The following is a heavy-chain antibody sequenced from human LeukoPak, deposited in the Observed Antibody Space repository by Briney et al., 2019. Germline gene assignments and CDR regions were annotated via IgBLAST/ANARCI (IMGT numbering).Heavy chain of an antibody. D-gene: IGHD3-3*01. CDR2: VYYTGST. CDR3: ARPGYDFWSGYVDY. Sequence: PSETLSLTCTVSAGSVTNGDYYWSWLRQPPGKALEWIGFVYYTGSTYYTPSLKSRVTISVDTSKNQFSLKLSSVTAADTAVYYCARPGYDFWSGYVDYWGQGTLVTVSS. V-gene: IGHV4-61*08. CDR1: AGSVTNGDYY. J-gene: IGHJ4*02.